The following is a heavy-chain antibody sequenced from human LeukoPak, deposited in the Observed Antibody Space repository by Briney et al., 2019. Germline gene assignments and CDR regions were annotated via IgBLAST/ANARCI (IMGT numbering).Heavy chain of an antibody. CDR2: ISSSSSYI. D-gene: IGHD5-24*01. V-gene: IGHV3-21*01. CDR1: GFTFSSYS. J-gene: IGHJ6*03. Sequence: GGSLRLSCAASGFTFSSYSMTWVRQAPGKGLEWVSSISSSSSYIYYADSVKRRFTISRDNAKNSLYLQMNSLRAEDTAVYYCARDRWLRLRGYYMDVWGKGTTVTVSS. CDR3: ARDRWLRLRGYYMDV.